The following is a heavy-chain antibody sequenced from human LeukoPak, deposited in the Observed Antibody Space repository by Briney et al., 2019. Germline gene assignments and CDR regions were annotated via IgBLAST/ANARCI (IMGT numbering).Heavy chain of an antibody. D-gene: IGHD3-9*01. CDR2: IWYDGSNK. V-gene: IGHV3-33*01. J-gene: IGHJ4*02. CDR1: GFTFSSCG. CDR3: ARGYYDILTGYYQGGDFDY. Sequence: GGSLRLSCAASGFTFSSCGMHWVRQAPGKGLEWVAVIWYDGSNKYYADSVKGRFTISRDNSKNTLYLQMNSLRAEDTAVYYCARGYYDILTGYYQGGDFDYWGQGTLVTVSS.